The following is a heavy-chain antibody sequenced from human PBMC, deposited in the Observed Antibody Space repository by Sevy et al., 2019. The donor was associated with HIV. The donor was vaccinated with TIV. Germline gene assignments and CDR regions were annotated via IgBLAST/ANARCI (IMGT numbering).Heavy chain of an antibody. D-gene: IGHD6-6*01. CDR3: GVSSIAARPPQGGHDAFDI. CDR1: GGTFSSYA. CDR2: IIPIFGTA. J-gene: IGHJ3*02. Sequence: ASVKVSCKASGGTFSSYAISWVRQAPGQGLEWMGGIIPIFGTANYAQKFQGRVTITADESTSTAYMELSSLRSEDTAVYYCGVSSIAARPPQGGHDAFDIWGQGTMVTVSS. V-gene: IGHV1-69*13.